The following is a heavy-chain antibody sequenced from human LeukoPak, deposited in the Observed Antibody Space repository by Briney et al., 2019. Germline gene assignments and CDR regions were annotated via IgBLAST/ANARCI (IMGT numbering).Heavy chain of an antibody. CDR1: GFTFDDYA. Sequence: PGGSLRLSCAASGFTFDDYAMHWVRQAPGKGLEWVSLISWDGGSTYYADSVKGRFTISRDNSKNSLYLQMNSLRAEDTALYYCAKGTTVTTIDAFDIWGQGTMVTVSS. D-gene: IGHD4-17*01. CDR2: ISWDGGST. J-gene: IGHJ3*02. CDR3: AKGTTVTTIDAFDI. V-gene: IGHV3-43D*03.